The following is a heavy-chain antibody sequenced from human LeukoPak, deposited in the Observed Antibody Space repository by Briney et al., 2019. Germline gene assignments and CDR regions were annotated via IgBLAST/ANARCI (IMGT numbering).Heavy chain of an antibody. D-gene: IGHD3-16*01. Sequence: SETLSLTCAVYGGSFSGYYWSWIRQPPGKVLEWIGEINHSGSTNYNPSLKSRVTISVDTSKNQFSLKLSSVTAADTAVYYCARFTPQGYGWGGYNRFDPWGQGTLVIVSS. CDR2: INHSGST. J-gene: IGHJ5*02. CDR3: ARFTPQGYGWGGYNRFDP. V-gene: IGHV4-34*01. CDR1: GGSFSGYY.